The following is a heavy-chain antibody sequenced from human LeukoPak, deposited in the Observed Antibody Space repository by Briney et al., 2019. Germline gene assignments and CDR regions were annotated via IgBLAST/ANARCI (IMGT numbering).Heavy chain of an antibody. CDR3: ARDSQRITMVRGVIDY. Sequence: GGSLRLSCAAFGFPLSRYDMSWVRQAAGKGVEGVSATSSSDAGTYHADYGKGRFTISRDNANNSLYLQMNSLRAEDTAVYYCARDSQRITMVRGVIDYWGQGTLVTVSS. CDR2: TSSSDAGT. V-gene: IGHV3-23*01. J-gene: IGHJ4*02. D-gene: IGHD3-10*01. CDR1: GFPLSRYD.